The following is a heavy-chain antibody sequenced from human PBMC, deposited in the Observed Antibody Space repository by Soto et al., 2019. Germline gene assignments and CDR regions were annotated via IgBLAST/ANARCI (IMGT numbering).Heavy chain of an antibody. J-gene: IGHJ6*02. D-gene: IGHD6-6*01. CDR2: IYPGDSDT. CDR1: GYNFTSYW. Sequence: PGESLKISCKSSGYNFTSYWIGWVRQMPGKGLEWMGIIYPGDSDTRYSPSFQGQVTISADKSISTAYLQWSSLKASDTAMYYCARRAARPHYYYGMDVWGQGTTVTVSS. V-gene: IGHV5-51*01. CDR3: ARRAARPHYYYGMDV.